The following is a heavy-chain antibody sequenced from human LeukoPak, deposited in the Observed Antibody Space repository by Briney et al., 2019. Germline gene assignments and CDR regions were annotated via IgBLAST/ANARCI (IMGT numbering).Heavy chain of an antibody. CDR2: IYYSGST. Sequence: SETLSLTCTVSGGSISSYYWSWIRQPPGKGLEWIGYIYYSGSTNYNPSPKSRVTISVDTSKNQFSLKLSSVTAADTAVYYCATSSIASSFDAFDIWGQGTMVTVSS. D-gene: IGHD6-6*01. CDR1: GGSISSYY. J-gene: IGHJ3*02. CDR3: ATSSIASSFDAFDI. V-gene: IGHV4-59*01.